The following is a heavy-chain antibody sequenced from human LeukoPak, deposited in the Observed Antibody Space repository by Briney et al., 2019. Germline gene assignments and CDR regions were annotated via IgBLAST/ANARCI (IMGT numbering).Heavy chain of an antibody. CDR2: ISGDGGST. V-gene: IGHV3-43*02. CDR3: AKDPGYYYDPRGVFDY. Sequence: PGGSLRLSCAASGFTFDDYAMHWVRQAPGKGLEWVSLISGDGGSTYYADSVKGRFTISRDNSKNSLYLQMNSLRTEGTALYYCAKDPGYYYDPRGVFDYWGQGTLVTVSS. J-gene: IGHJ4*02. CDR1: GFTFDDYA. D-gene: IGHD3-22*01.